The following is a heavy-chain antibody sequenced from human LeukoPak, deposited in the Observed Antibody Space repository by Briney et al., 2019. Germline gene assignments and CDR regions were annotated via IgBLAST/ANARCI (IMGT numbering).Heavy chain of an antibody. D-gene: IGHD3-16*01. CDR1: GGSITSGGYY. Sequence: SQTLSLTCAVSGGSITSGGYYWSWIRQHPGKGLEWIGSIYYSGTTYYNPSLKSRVTMSVDTSKNQFSLKLISVTAADTAVYYCARDVTGGGYFDYWGQGTLVTVSS. CDR2: IYYSGTT. J-gene: IGHJ4*02. V-gene: IGHV4-31*11. CDR3: ARDVTGGGYFDY.